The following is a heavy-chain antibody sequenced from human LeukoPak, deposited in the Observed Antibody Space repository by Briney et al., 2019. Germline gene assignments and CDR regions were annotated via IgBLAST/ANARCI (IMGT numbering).Heavy chain of an antibody. D-gene: IGHD5-18*01. J-gene: IGHJ4*02. CDR2: IKQDGSEN. Sequence: GGSLRLSCAASGFTFSDYWMSWVRQAPGKGLEWVANIKQDGSENSFVDSVKGRFTISRDNAKNSLYLQMSSLRAEDTAVYYCARTQGYSYGYPYYFDYWGQGTLVTVSS. CDR3: ARTQGYSYGYPYYFDY. CDR1: GFTFSDYW. V-gene: IGHV3-7*04.